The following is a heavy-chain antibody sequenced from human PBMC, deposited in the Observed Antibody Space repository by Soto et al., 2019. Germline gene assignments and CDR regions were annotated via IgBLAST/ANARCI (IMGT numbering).Heavy chain of an antibody. Sequence: ASVKVSCKASGYSFTDYHIHWVRQDPGQGLEWLGRINPKSGGTSTAQKFQGWVTMTMDTSISTASMELTRLTSDDTAIYYCARGDSTDCSNGVCSFFYNHDMDVWGQGTTVTVSS. V-gene: IGHV1-2*04. CDR2: INPKSGGT. J-gene: IGHJ6*02. CDR1: GYSFTDYH. CDR3: ARGDSTDCSNGVCSFFYNHDMDV. D-gene: IGHD2-8*01.